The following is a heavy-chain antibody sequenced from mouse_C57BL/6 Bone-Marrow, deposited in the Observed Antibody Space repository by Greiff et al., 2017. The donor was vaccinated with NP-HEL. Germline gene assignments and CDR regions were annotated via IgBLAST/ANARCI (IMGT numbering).Heavy chain of an antibody. CDR3: VRHGHYSNYMFAY. Sequence: EVQLVESGGGLVQPKGSLKLSCAASGFSFNTYAMNWVRQAPGKGLEWVARIRSKSNNYATYYADSVKDRFTISRDDSESMLYLQMNNLKTEDTAMYYCVRHGHYSNYMFAYWGQGTLVTVSA. CDR2: IRSKSNNYAT. J-gene: IGHJ3*01. CDR1: GFSFNTYA. D-gene: IGHD2-5*01. V-gene: IGHV10-1*01.